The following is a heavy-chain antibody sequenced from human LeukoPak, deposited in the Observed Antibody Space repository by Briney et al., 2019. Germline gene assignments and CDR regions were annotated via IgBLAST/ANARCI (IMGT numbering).Heavy chain of an antibody. D-gene: IGHD3-22*01. CDR1: GFTFSNYG. V-gene: IGHV3-33*01. CDR3: ARDLEDSSPFGAFDM. J-gene: IGHJ3*02. Sequence: GGSLRLSCAASGFTFSNYGMHWVRQVPGKGLEWVAAIWFDGIRKYYADSVKGRLTISRDNSKNALYLQMNSLRAEDTAVYYCARDLEDSSPFGAFDMWGQGTMVTVSS. CDR2: IWFDGIRK.